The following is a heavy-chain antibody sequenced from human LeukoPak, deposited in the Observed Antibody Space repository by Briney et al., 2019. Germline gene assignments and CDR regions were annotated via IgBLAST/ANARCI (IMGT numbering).Heavy chain of an antibody. CDR3: ARNSESLTHPKY. J-gene: IGHJ4*02. V-gene: IGHV3-7*01. D-gene: IGHD1-14*01. CDR1: GFTLGVYW. CDR2: INQDGSEK. Sequence: GGSLRLSCATSGFTLGVYWMTWVRQAPGKGLEWVANINQDGSEKHYLDSVKGRFTISRDNPRNSLSLQMSSLRAEDTAIYYCARNSESLTHPKYWGQGTLVTVSS.